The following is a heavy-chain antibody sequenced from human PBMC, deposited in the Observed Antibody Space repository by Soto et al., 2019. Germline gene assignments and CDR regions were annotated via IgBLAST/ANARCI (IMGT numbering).Heavy chain of an antibody. CDR1: GEYVTSGDYL. J-gene: IGHJ5*02. Sequence: PSETMSLTCTVSGEYVTSGDYLWTWISQPPGKGLEWIGSIYYSGSTYYNPPLKSRVTISVDTSKNHFSLKLSSVTAADTAVYYCATQEVGGSYVYTFDPWGQGTLVTVSS. CDR3: ATQEVGGSYVYTFDP. D-gene: IGHD1-26*01. CDR2: IYYSGST. V-gene: IGHV4-39*02.